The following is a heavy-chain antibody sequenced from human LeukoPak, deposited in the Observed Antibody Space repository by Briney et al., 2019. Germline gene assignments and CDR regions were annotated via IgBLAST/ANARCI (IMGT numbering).Heavy chain of an antibody. CDR3: ARDPYDYVWGSSASGY. CDR1: GFTFSTYA. J-gene: IGHJ4*02. D-gene: IGHD3-16*01. V-gene: IGHV3-66*01. CDR2: IYSGGST. Sequence: PGGSLRLSCAASGFTFSTYAMNWVRQAPGKGLEWVSVIYSGGSTYYADSVKGRFTISRDNSKNTLYLQMNSLRAEDTAVYYCARDPYDYVWGSSASGYWGQGTLVTVSS.